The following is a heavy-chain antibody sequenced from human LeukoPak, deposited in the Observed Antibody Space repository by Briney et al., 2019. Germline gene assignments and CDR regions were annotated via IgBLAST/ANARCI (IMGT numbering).Heavy chain of an antibody. V-gene: IGHV4-34*01. J-gene: IGHJ4*02. CDR1: GGSFSGYY. D-gene: IGHD3-10*01. CDR3: ARATTYYYGSGSYYHFDN. CDR2: INHSGST. Sequence: SETLSLTCAVYGGSFSGYYWSWIRQPPGKGLEWIGEINHSGSTNYNPSLKSRVTISVDTSKNQFSLKLSSVTAADTAVYYCARATTYYYGSGSYYHFDNWGQGTLVTVSS.